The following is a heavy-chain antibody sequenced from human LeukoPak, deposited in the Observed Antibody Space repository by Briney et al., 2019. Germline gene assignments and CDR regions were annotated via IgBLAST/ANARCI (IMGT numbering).Heavy chain of an antibody. J-gene: IGHJ4*02. Sequence: ASVKVSCKASRYTFTGYYMDWVRQAPGQGLEWMGWNNPNSGGTNYAQKFQGRVTMTRDTSISTAYMELSRLRSDDTAVYYCARGVSIFYCGGDCYSDTTFDYWGQGTLVTVSS. D-gene: IGHD2-21*02. CDR2: NNPNSGGT. CDR1: RYTFTGYY. CDR3: ARGVSIFYCGGDCYSDTTFDY. V-gene: IGHV1-2*02.